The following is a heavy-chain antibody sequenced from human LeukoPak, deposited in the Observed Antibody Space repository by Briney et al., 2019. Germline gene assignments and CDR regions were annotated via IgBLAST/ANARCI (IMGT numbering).Heavy chain of an antibody. V-gene: IGHV3-30-3*01. CDR1: GFTFSSYA. D-gene: IGHD6-19*01. CDR2: ISYDGSNK. J-gene: IGHJ3*02. Sequence: PGGSLRLSCAASGFTFSSYAMHWVRQAPGKGLEWVAVISYDGSNKYYADSVKGRFTISRDNSKNTLCLQMNSLRAEDTAVYYCARSSSGPEGDAFDIWGQGTMVTVSS. CDR3: ARSSSGPEGDAFDI.